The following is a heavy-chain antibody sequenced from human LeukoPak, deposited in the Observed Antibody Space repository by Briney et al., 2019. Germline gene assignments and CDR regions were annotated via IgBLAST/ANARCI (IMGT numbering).Heavy chain of an antibody. CDR1: GFTFSSYW. V-gene: IGHV3-74*03. J-gene: IGHJ4*02. D-gene: IGHD3-10*01. CDR3: ASGSGSYYKNDYFDY. CDR2: INSDGSSI. Sequence: PGGSLRLSCAASGFTFSSYWMHWARQAPGKGLVWVSRINSDGSSITYADSVKGRFTISRDNAKNSLYLQMNSLRAEDTAVYYCASGSGSYYKNDYFDYWGQGTLVTVSS.